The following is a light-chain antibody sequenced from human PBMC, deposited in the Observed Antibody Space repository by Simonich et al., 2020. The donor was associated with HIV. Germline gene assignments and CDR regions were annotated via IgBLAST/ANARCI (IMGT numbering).Light chain of an antibody. Sequence: DIEMTQSPDSLTVSLGEWATINCKSRQGVSNCSNNKNLLTSYQQRPGQSPKLRNYWASTLECGVPDRFSVSGSGTNFTLTISGLQAADVAVYYCQQYYRSPHTFGGGTKVEIK. CDR2: WAS. CDR3: QQYYRSPHT. J-gene: IGKJ4*01. CDR1: QGVSNCSNNKNL. V-gene: IGKV4-1*01.